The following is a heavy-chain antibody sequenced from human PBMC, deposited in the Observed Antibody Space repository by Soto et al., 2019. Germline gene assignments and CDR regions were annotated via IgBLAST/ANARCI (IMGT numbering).Heavy chain of an antibody. CDR1: GLTFSSYA. CDR2: ISSNGGST. CDR3: VKDRYVDY. Sequence: EGSLRLSCSVFGLTFSSYAMHWVRQPPGKVRQYVSSISSNGGSTYYADSVKGRFTISRDNSKNTLYLQMSSLRVEDTAVYYCVKDRYVDYWGQGTLVTVYS. J-gene: IGHJ4*02. V-gene: IGHV3-64D*06.